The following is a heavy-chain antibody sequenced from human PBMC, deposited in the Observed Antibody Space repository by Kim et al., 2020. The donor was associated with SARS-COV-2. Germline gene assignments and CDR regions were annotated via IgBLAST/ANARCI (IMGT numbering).Heavy chain of an antibody. J-gene: IGHJ3*02. D-gene: IGHD3-22*01. V-gene: IGHV4-39*01. Sequence: LKSRVTISVDTSKNQFSLKLSSVTAADTAVYYCARRGSRGITMILNAFDIWGQGTMVTVSS. CDR3: ARRGSRGITMILNAFDI.